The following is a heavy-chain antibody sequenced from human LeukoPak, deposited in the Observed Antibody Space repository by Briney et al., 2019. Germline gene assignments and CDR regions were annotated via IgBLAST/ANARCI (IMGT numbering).Heavy chain of an antibody. D-gene: IGHD2-2*01. J-gene: IGHJ4*02. CDR2: MNPNSGNT. CDR3: ARAIPPPHCTTITCFKPFDY. V-gene: IGHV1-8*03. CDR1: GYTFTSYD. Sequence: ASVKVSCKASGYTFTSYDINWVRQATGQGLEWMGWMNPNSGNTGYAQKFQGRVTFTRNTSISTAYMDLSSLRSEDTAVYYCARAIPPPHCTTITCFKPFDYWGQGTLVTVSS.